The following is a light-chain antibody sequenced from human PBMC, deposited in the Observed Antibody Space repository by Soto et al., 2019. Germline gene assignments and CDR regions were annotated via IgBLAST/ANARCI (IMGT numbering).Light chain of an antibody. CDR2: EVA. J-gene: IGLJ3*02. CDR3: SSYTSSSTLWV. Sequence: QSALTQPASVSGSPGQSITISCTGTSSDIGAYTFVSWYQQYPNKAPQVIIYEVANRPSGVSDRFSGSKSGNTASLTISGLRAEDEAFYYCSSYTSSSTLWVFGGGTKVTVL. V-gene: IGLV2-14*03. CDR1: SSDIGAYTF.